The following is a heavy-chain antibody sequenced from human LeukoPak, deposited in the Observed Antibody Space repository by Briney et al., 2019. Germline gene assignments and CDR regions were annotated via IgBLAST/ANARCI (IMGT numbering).Heavy chain of an antibody. V-gene: IGHV1-2*02. CDR1: GYTFTGYY. CDR2: INPNSGGT. J-gene: IGHJ3*02. Sequence: GASVKVSCKASGYTFTGYYMHWVRQAPGQGLEWMGWINPNSGGTNYAQKFQGRVTMTTDTSTSTAYMELRSLRSDDTAVYYCAREGNTDYRPRTPGPYGGPERVAFDIWGQGTMVTVSS. D-gene: IGHD4-11*01. CDR3: AREGNTDYRPRTPGPYGGPERVAFDI.